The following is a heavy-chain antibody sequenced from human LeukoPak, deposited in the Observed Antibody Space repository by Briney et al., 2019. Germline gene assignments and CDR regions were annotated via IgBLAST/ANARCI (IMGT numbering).Heavy chain of an antibody. Sequence: SETLSLTYTVSGGSISSGGYYWSWIRQHPGKGLEWIGYIYYSGNTYYNPSLKSRVTISVDTSKNQVSLKLSSVTAADTAVYYCARTKGYYFDYWGQGTLVTVSS. J-gene: IGHJ4*02. CDR3: ARTKGYYFDY. D-gene: IGHD2-8*01. V-gene: IGHV4-31*03. CDR2: IYYSGNT. CDR1: GGSISSGGYY.